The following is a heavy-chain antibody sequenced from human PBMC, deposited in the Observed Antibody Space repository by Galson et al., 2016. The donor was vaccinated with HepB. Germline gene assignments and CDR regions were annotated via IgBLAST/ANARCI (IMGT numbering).Heavy chain of an antibody. CDR3: TRGKGSSWFSGFDY. CDR2: IIPIFGTG. Sequence: SVKVSCKASGGTFSSYAISWVRQAPGQGLEWMGGIIPIFGTGNYAQRFQGRVTITADKSTSTAYMELTSLRSEDTAVYYRTRGKGSSWFSGFDYWGQGTLVTVSS. CDR1: GGTFSSYA. D-gene: IGHD6-13*01. V-gene: IGHV1-69*06. J-gene: IGHJ4*02.